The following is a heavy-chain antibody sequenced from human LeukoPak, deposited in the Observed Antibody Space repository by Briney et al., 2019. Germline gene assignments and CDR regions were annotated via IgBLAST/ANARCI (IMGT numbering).Heavy chain of an antibody. Sequence: SETLSLNCAVCGVCFNGYYWSWLRQPPGMGLKWIGVLNLSGSTNYNPSLESRVTISVDTSKNHFSVQLSSVTAAAAAVYFAARTGPGIAAGTYYYMDVWGKGTTVTVSS. J-gene: IGHJ6*03. CDR2: LNLSGST. V-gene: IGHV4-34*01. D-gene: IGHD6-13*01. CDR1: GVCFNGYY. CDR3: ARTGPGIAAGTYYYMDV.